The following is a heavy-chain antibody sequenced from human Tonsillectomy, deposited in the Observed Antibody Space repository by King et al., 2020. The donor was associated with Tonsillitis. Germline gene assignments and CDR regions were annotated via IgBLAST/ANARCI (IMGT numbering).Heavy chain of an antibody. CDR3: AKGVCRGGNYYAGDF. J-gene: IGHJ4*02. V-gene: IGHV3-72*01. D-gene: IGHD2-15*01. Sequence: VQLVESGGGLVQPGGSLSLSCAASGFTFSAYFMDWVRQTPGKGLEWIGRIRNKPSGYTTEYAASVKGRFSIAIYDSRNSLYLQMNSLKSADTAVYYCAKGVCRGGNYYAGDFWGQGTLVTVAS. CDR2: IRNKPSGYTT. CDR1: GFTFSAYF.